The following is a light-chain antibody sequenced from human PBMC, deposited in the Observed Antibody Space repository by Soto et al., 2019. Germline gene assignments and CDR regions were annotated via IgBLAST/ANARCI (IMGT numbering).Light chain of an antibody. Sequence: IKLTECRSALCGCVGGRVTLTWRASQDIAIYLAWYQQKPGEAPKLLIYAASTLYGGVPSRFSGTGSGTEFTLTISSLQPDDFATYYCQHYNSYSEAFGQGTKVDIK. CDR2: AAS. J-gene: IGKJ1*01. CDR3: QHYNSYSEA. V-gene: IGKV1-9*01. CDR1: QDIAIY.